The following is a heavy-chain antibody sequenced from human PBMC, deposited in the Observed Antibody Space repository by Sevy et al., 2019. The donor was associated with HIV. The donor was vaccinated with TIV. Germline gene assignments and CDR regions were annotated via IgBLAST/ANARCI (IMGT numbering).Heavy chain of an antibody. D-gene: IGHD3-22*01. CDR2: ISSSSSTI. V-gene: IGHV3-48*01. CDR3: ARDPYYYDSSGYYGDY. J-gene: IGHJ4*02. Sequence: GGSLRLSCAASGFTFSSYSMNWVRQAPGNGLEWVSYISSSSSTIYYADSVKGRFTISRDNAKNSLYLQMNSLRAEDTAVYYCARDPYYYDSSGYYGDYWGQGTLVTVSS. CDR1: GFTFSSYS.